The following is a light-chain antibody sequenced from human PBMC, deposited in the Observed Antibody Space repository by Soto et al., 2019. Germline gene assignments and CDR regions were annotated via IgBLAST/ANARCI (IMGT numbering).Light chain of an antibody. Sequence: QSALTQPAPVSGSPGQSITISCTGTSSDVGGHNYVSWYQQHPGKAPKLMIYEVSNRPSGVSSCFSGSKSGNTASLTISGLQAEDEADYYCSSYTSSSTYVFGTGTKVTVL. J-gene: IGLJ1*01. CDR1: SSDVGGHNY. CDR2: EVS. V-gene: IGLV2-14*01. CDR3: SSYTSSSTYV.